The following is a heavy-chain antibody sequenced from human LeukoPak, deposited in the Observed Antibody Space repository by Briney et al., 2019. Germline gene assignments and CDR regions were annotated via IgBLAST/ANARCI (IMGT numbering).Heavy chain of an antibody. J-gene: IGHJ4*02. Sequence: PSETLSLTCTVSGGSISSYYWSWIRQPPGKGLEWIAYIYYSGSTNYNPSLKSRVTISVDTSKNQFSLKLSSVAAADTAVYYCAREGGIAAAGPYFDYWGQGTLVTVSS. CDR3: AREGGIAAAGPYFDY. D-gene: IGHD6-13*01. V-gene: IGHV4-59*01. CDR1: GGSISSYY. CDR2: IYYSGST.